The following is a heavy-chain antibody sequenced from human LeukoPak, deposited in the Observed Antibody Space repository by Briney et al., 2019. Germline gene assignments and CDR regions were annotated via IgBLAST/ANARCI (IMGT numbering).Heavy chain of an antibody. CDR3: ARFRPYGDYD. Sequence: GSQRLSCAASGFAVSSNYMSWVRQAPGKGLEWVSVIYSGGSTYYADSVKGRFTISRDNSKNTLYLQMNSLRAEDTAVYYCARFRPYGDYDWGQGTLVTVSS. V-gene: IGHV3-53*01. CDR1: GFAVSSNY. J-gene: IGHJ4*02. D-gene: IGHD4-17*01. CDR2: IYSGGST.